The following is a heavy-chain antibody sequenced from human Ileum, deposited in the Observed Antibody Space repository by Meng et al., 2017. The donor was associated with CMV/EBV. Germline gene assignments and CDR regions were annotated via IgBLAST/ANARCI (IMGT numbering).Heavy chain of an antibody. D-gene: IGHD1-26*01. CDR3: ARGSGSYYDY. CDR1: GFSFSNYR. CDR2: ISTASSYI. Sequence: LDCAASGFSFSNYRMNWVRQAPGKGLEWVASISTASSYIFYADSMKGRFTISRDNAKNSLYLQMDDLRVEDTAVYYCARGSGSYYDYWGQGTLVTVSS. V-gene: IGHV3-21*01. J-gene: IGHJ4*02.